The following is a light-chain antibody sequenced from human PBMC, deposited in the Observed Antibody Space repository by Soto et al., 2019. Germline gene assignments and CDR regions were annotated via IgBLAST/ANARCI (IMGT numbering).Light chain of an antibody. J-gene: IGKJ1*01. Sequence: DIPRTQSPSSLSASVGDRVTITCRARQSMSYYLNWYQQKQGRAPRLLIYSTSTLQSGVQSKFSGSASGTDFTLTISSLQPEDFATYYCQQSYSTPWTFGQGTKVEIK. CDR3: QQSYSTPWT. V-gene: IGKV1-39*01. CDR2: STS. CDR1: QSMSYY.